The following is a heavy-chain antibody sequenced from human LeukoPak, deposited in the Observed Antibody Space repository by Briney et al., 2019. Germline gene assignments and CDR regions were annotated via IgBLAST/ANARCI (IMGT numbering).Heavy chain of an antibody. Sequence: ASVKVSCNASGYTFTSYYMHWVRQAPGQGLEWMGIINPSGGSTSYAQKFQGRVTMTRDMSTSTVYMELSSLRSEDTAVYYCARRGGAAAGKNWFDPWGQGTLVTVSS. CDR2: INPSGGST. CDR1: GYTFTSYY. V-gene: IGHV1-46*01. CDR3: ARRGGAAAGKNWFDP. J-gene: IGHJ5*02. D-gene: IGHD6-13*01.